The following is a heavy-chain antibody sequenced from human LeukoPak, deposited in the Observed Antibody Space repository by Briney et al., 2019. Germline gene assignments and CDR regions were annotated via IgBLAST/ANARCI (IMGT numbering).Heavy chain of an antibody. Sequence: ASVKVSCKASGGTFSSYAISWVRQAPGQGLEWMGGIIPIFGTANYAQKFQGRVTITADESTSTAYMELSSLRSEDTAVFYCARTGRSSGWYWFDPWGQGTLVTVSS. V-gene: IGHV1-69*13. CDR2: IIPIFGTA. J-gene: IGHJ5*02. CDR1: GGTFSSYA. D-gene: IGHD6-19*01. CDR3: ARTGRSSGWYWFDP.